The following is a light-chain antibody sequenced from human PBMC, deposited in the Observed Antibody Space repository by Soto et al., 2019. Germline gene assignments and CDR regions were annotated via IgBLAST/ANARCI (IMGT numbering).Light chain of an antibody. CDR3: QQYNGYPWT. V-gene: IGKV1-5*03. CDR2: KAF. J-gene: IGKJ1*01. Sequence: DIQMTQSPSTLSASVGDRVTITCRASQSIGTWLAWYQQKPGKAPKLLIYKAFSLESGVPSRFSGSGSGTEFTLTISSLQPDDFATYYCQQYNGYPWTFGQGTKVEIK. CDR1: QSIGTW.